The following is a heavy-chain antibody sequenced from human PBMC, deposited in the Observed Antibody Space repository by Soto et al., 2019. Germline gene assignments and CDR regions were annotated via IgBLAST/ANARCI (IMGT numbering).Heavy chain of an antibody. V-gene: IGHV1-69*01. Sequence: SVKVSGNASRGTVSSYAISWLRHAPGQVLDWRGGIIPIFVRAKYAQKFHGRVTSTADESPSTAYMELSSLSSEDTAVYYCAKLTYYYDSSGHSPSYYYYYYGMDVWGQGTTVTVSS. J-gene: IGHJ6*01. CDR1: RGTVSSYA. CDR3: AKLTYYYDSSGHSPSYYYYYYGMDV. D-gene: IGHD3-22*01. CDR2: IIPIFVRA.